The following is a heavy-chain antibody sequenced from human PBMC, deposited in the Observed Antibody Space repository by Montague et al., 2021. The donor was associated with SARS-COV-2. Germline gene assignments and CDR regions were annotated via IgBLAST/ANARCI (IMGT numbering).Heavy chain of an antibody. V-gene: IGHV4-34*01. CDR3: ARGRAVTTFYHYYYGMDV. J-gene: IGHJ6*02. CDR2: INHSGST. CDR1: GGSFSGYY. Sequence: SETLSLTCAVYGGSFSGYYWSWIRQPPGKGLEWIGEINHSGSTSYNPSLKSRVTISVDTSKNQFSLKLSSVTAADTAVYYCARGRAVTTFYHYYYGMDVWGQGTTVTVSS. D-gene: IGHD4-17*01.